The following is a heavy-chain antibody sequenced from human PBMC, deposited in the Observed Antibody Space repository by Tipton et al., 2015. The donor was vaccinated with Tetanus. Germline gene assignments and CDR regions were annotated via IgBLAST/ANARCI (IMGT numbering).Heavy chain of an antibody. V-gene: IGHV5-51*01. CDR1: GYSFTSYW. Sequence: QLVQSGAEAKKPGESLKISCKGSGYSFTSYWIGWVRQMPGKGLEWMGIIYPGDSDTRYSPSFQGQVTISADKSISTAYLQWSSLKASDTAMYYCARLVTTTVVTPAGWYFDLWGRGTLVTVSS. CDR3: ARLVTTTVVTPAGWYFDL. D-gene: IGHD4-23*01. J-gene: IGHJ2*01. CDR2: IYPGDSDT.